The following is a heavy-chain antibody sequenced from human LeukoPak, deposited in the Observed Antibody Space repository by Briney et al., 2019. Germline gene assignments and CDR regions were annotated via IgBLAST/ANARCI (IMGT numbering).Heavy chain of an antibody. CDR1: GDSVSSNSAA. CDR3: ARSADASLDS. D-gene: IGHD2-2*01. J-gene: IGHJ4*02. V-gene: IGHV6-1*01. CDR2: TYYRSRWYN. Sequence: SQTLSLTCAISGDSVSSNSAAWNWIRQSPSRGLEWLGRTYYRSRWYNEYAVSVKSRITVNPDSSKNHFSLHLNSVTPDDTAVYYCARSADASLDSWGQGPRVTVSS.